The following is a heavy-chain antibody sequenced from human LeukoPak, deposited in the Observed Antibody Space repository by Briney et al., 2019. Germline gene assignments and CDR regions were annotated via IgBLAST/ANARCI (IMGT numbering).Heavy chain of an antibody. CDR2: IYDSANT. Sequence: SQTLSLTCTVSGGSLSSGGYYWTWIRQHPGKGLEWIGYIYDSANTNYNPSLKSRVTMSVDTSKNQFSPKLISVTAADTAVYYCARGGSYRWFDPWGQGTLVTVSS. CDR1: GGSLSSGGYY. CDR3: ARGGSYRWFDP. D-gene: IGHD1-26*01. J-gene: IGHJ5*02. V-gene: IGHV4-31*03.